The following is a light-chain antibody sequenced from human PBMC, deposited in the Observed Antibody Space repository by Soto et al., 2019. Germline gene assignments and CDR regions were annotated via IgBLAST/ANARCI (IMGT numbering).Light chain of an antibody. CDR2: DAS. Sequence: EIVLTQSPATLSLSPGERVTLSCRASQNVSTYLAWYQQKPGQAPRLLIYDASDRATGIPARFSGSGSGTDFTLAISRLEPEVSAVHYCQQRTHCLTFGPGTKVDIK. V-gene: IGKV3-11*01. CDR1: QNVSTY. J-gene: IGKJ3*01. CDR3: QQRTHCLT.